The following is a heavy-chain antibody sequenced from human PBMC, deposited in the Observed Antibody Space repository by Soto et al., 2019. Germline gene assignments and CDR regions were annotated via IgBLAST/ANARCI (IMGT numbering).Heavy chain of an antibody. V-gene: IGHV4-34*01. CDR1: GGSFRGYY. D-gene: IGHD6-13*01. J-gene: IGHJ4*02. CDR3: ARGEIAAAGTTYYFDY. CDR2: INHSGST. Sequence: PSETLSLTCAVYGGSFRGYYWSWIRQPPGKGLEWIGEINHSGSTNYNPSLKSRVTISVDTSKNQFSLKLSSVTAADTAVYYCARGEIAAAGTTYYFDYWGQGTLVTVSS.